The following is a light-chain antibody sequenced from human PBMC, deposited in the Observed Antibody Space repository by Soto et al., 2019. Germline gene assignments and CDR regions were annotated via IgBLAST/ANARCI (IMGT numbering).Light chain of an antibody. CDR3: QQYGSSPIT. CDR2: GAS. V-gene: IGKV3-20*01. Sequence: EIVFTQSPGTLSLSPGERATLSCRASQSVSSSSLAWYQQKPGQAPRPLIYGASSRATGIPGRFSGSGSGTDFTLTISRLEPEDFAVYYCQQYGSSPITFGQGTRLEMK. CDR1: QSVSSSS. J-gene: IGKJ5*01.